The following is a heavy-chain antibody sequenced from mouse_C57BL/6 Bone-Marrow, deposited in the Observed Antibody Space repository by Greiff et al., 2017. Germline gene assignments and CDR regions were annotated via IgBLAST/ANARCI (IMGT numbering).Heavy chain of an antibody. J-gene: IGHJ3*01. CDR1: GYPFTSYG. CDR3: ARDYYDYPFAY. D-gene: IGHD2-4*01. CDR2: IYPRSGNT. V-gene: IGHV1-81*01. Sequence: QVQLQQSGAELARPGASVKLSCKASGYPFTSYGISWVKQRTGQGLEWIGEIYPRSGNTYYNEKFKGKATLTADKSSSTAYMELRSLTSEDSAVYFCARDYYDYPFAYWGQGTLVTVSA.